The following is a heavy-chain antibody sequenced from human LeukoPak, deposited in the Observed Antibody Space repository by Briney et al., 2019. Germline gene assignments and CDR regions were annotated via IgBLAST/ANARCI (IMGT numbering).Heavy chain of an antibody. D-gene: IGHD3-10*01. J-gene: IGHJ3*02. CDR3: ARATMVRGVIMYAFDI. Sequence: GGSLRLSCAASGFTFSSHSMNWVRQAPGKGLEWVSSISSSSSYIYYADSVKGRFTISRDNAKNSLYLQMNSLRAEDTAVYYCARATMVRGVIMYAFDIWGQGTMVTVSS. CDR2: ISSSSSYI. V-gene: IGHV3-21*01. CDR1: GFTFSSHS.